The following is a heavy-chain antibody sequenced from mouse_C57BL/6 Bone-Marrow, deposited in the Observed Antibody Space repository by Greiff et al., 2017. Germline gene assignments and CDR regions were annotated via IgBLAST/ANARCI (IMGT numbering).Heavy chain of an antibody. D-gene: IGHD2-4*01. CDR1: GFNIKDYY. CDR2: IDPEDGDT. J-gene: IGHJ3*01. Sequence: EVKLVESGAELVRPGASVKLSCTASGFNIKDYYMHWVKQRPEQGLEWIGRIDPEDGDTEYAPKFQGKATMTADTSSNTAYLQLSSLTSEATDVYSCTSSDYDGFAYWGQGTLVTVSA. V-gene: IGHV14-1*01. CDR3: TSSDYDGFAY.